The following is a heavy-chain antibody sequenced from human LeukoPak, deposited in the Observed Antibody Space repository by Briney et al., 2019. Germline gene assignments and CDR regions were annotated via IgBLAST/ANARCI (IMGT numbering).Heavy chain of an antibody. CDR1: GFTFSSYA. V-gene: IGHV3-30*04. CDR3: ARDADGYFDY. J-gene: IGHJ4*02. Sequence: GGSLRLSCAASGFTFSSYAMHWFRQAPGKGLEWVAVISYDGSNKYYADSVKGRFTISRDNSKNTLYLQMNSLRAEDTAVYYCARDADGYFDYWGQGTLVTVSS. CDR2: ISYDGSNK.